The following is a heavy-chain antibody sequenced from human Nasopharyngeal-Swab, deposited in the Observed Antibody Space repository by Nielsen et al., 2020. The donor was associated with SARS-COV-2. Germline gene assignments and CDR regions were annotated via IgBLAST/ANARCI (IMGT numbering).Heavy chain of an antibody. CDR1: GYSFTAYW. CDR3: ARHLFPRGDYYGMDV. V-gene: IGHV5-51*01. J-gene: IGHJ6*02. CDR2: IYPGDSDT. D-gene: IGHD2-15*01. Sequence: KVSCKGSGYSFTAYWIGWVRQMPGKGREWMGIIYPGDSDTRYSPSFQGQVTISADKSISTAYLQWSSLKASNTAIYYCARHLFPRGDYYGMDVWGQGTTVTVSS.